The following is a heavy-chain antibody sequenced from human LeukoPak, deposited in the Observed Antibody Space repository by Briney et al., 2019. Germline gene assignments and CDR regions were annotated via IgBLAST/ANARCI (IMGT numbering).Heavy chain of an antibody. CDR1: GFNFSISA. CDR2: ISGSGGST. J-gene: IGHJ1*01. D-gene: IGHD1-26*01. V-gene: IGHV3-23*01. CDR3: AKPPLYSGSSISRRYFKH. Sequence: PGGSLRLSCAASGFNFSISAMSWVRQAPGQGLEWVSAISGSGGSTYYADSVEGRFIVSRDNSKNTLFLQLNSLKAEDTAVYYCAKPPLYSGSSISRRYFKHWGQGTLVTVSS.